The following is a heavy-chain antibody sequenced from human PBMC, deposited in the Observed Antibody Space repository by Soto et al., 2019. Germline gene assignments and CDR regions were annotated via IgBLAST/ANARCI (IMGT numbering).Heavy chain of an antibody. Sequence: SETLSLTCSVSGGSISSGGYYWSWIRQHPGKGLEWIGYIYYSGSTYYNPSLKSRVTISLDTSKNQFSLKLTSVTAADTAIYYCARVLGYCSGTNCYPDYWGQGTLVTVSS. CDR3: ARVLGYCSGTNCYPDY. V-gene: IGHV4-31*03. CDR2: IYYSGST. D-gene: IGHD2-15*01. CDR1: GGSISSGGYY. J-gene: IGHJ4*02.